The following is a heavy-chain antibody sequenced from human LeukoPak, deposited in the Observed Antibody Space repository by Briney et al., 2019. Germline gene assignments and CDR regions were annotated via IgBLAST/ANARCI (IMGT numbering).Heavy chain of an antibody. D-gene: IGHD3-3*01. V-gene: IGHV3-11*04. CDR2: ISSSGSAD. CDR3: ARTQKYYDLWSGMN. Sequence: GGSLRLSXAATGFTFSDYYMSWLRQAPGKGLEWISYISSSGSADYYADSVQGRFTVSRDNAKSSLYLQMNSLRAEDTAVYYCARTQKYYDLWSGMNWGQGTLVTVSS. J-gene: IGHJ4*02. CDR1: GFTFSDYY.